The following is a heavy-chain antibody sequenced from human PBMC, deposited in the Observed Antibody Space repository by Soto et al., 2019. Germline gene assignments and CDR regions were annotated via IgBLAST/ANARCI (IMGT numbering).Heavy chain of an antibody. CDR2: IYYGGST. CDR3: AREAIGVDIVATMPYGMDV. D-gene: IGHD5-12*01. V-gene: IGHV4-30-4*01. CDR1: GGSISSGDYY. J-gene: IGHJ6*02. Sequence: QVQLQESGPGLVKPSQTLSLTCTVSGGSISSGDYYWSWIRQPPGKGLEWSGYIYYGGSTYYNPSLKSRVTRSVDTAKSQLSRKRGSVTAADTAVYYGAREAIGVDIVATMPYGMDVWGQGATVTGSS.